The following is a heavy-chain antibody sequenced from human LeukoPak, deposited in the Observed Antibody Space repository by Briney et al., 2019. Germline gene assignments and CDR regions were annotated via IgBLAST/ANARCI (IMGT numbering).Heavy chain of an antibody. CDR3: ASARHGDYVWDY. CDR2: IYSGDSHT. J-gene: IGHJ4*02. V-gene: IGHV5-51*01. Sequence: LGESLKISCKGSGYSFTYWIGWVRQMPGKGLEWMGIIYSGDSHTKYSPSFQGRVTISVDNSISTAYLQWSSLEASDTAMYYCASARHGDYVWDYWGQGTLVTVSS. CDR1: GYSFTYW. D-gene: IGHD4-17*01.